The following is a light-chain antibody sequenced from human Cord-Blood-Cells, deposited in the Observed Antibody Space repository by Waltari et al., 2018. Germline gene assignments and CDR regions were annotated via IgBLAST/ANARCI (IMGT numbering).Light chain of an antibody. CDR3: CSYAGSSTSV. CDR2: EGS. Sequence: QSALPQPASVSGSPGQSITIPCPGTSSDVGSYNLVSWYQQHPGKAPKLMINEGSKRPSGVSNRFSGSKSGNTASLTIAGLLAEDEADYYCCSYAGSSTSVFGGGTKLTVL. V-gene: IGLV2-23*01. CDR1: SSDVGSYNL. J-gene: IGLJ3*02.